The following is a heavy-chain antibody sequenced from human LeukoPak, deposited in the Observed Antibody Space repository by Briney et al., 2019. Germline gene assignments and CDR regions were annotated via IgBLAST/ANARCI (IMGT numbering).Heavy chain of an antibody. D-gene: IGHD3-10*01. CDR1: GFTFSSYS. CDR2: ISSSSSYI. J-gene: IGHJ3*02. Sequence: GGSLRLSCAASGFTFSSYSMNWVRQAPGKGLEWVSSISSSSSYIYYADSVKGRFTISRDNAKNSLYLQMNSLRAEDTAVYYCATLLGVDSDAFDIWGQGTMVTVSS. CDR3: ATLLGVDSDAFDI. V-gene: IGHV3-21*01.